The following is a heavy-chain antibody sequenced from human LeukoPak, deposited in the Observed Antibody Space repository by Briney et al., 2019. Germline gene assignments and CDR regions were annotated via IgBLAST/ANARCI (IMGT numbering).Heavy chain of an antibody. V-gene: IGHV3-48*03. CDR1: GFTFSGFE. J-gene: IGHJ6*04. CDR2: ISSRGSPI. CDR3: AELGITMIGGV. Sequence: GGSLRLSCTASGFTFSGFEMSWVRQAPGKGLEWISYISSRGSPINYSDSVKGRFTISRDNAKNSLYLQMNSLRAEDTAVYYCAELGITMIGGVWGKGTTVTISS. D-gene: IGHD3-10*02.